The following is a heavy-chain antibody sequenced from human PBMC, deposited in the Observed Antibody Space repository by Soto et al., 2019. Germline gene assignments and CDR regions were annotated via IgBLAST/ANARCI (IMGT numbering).Heavy chain of an antibody. CDR3: ARDDRSVSGVVTLDH. D-gene: IGHD3-3*01. CDR1: GYSFKNYA. V-gene: IGHV1-3*01. CDR2: TNEGSGNT. J-gene: IGHJ4*02. Sequence: QVQIGQSGAEVKRPGASLRVSCRDTGYSFKNYAVHWVRQDPGQRLEWMGFTNEGSGNTRFSQKFQGRISITRDTSASTVYLALSSLTSEDTAIYYCARDDRSVSGVVTLDHWGPGTLVTVSS.